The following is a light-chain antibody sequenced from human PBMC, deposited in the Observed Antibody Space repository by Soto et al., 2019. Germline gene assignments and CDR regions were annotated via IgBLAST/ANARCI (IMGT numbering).Light chain of an antibody. CDR3: LQGTHWPNT. V-gene: IGKV2-30*01. CDR1: QSPVYSDAPTS. J-gene: IGKJ2*01. Sequence: VVLTQPPPSLPFTLGKPPPTSSTPRQSPVYSDAPTSLSWFQQRPGKSPRRLIYKFSTRDSGVPDRFRGSGSVTDFTLKISRVEAEDVGVYYCLQGTHWPNTFGQGTKLEIK. CDR2: KFS.